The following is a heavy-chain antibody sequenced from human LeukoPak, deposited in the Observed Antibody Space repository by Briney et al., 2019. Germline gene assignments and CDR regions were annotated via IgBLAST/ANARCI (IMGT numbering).Heavy chain of an antibody. J-gene: IGHJ4*02. CDR2: IRQDGGET. V-gene: IGHV3-7*01. CDR3: ARDFAAAVG. D-gene: IGHD6-13*01. CDR1: GFTFSNYW. Sequence: RGSLRLSCAASGFTFSNYWMSWVRQAPGKGLEWVANIRQDGGETYYVDSVRGRFIVSRDNAKNSVFLQMNSLRAEDTAVYYCARDFAAAVGWGQGTLVTVSS.